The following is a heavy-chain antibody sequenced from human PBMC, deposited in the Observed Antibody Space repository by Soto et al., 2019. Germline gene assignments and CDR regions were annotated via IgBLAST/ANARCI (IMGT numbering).Heavy chain of an antibody. J-gene: IGHJ4*02. V-gene: IGHV4-4*02. CDR2: IYHSGST. D-gene: IGHD5-12*01. CDR1: GGSISSSNW. CDR3: ASQRVRGYSGYDSGGFDY. Sequence: PSETLSLTCAVSGGSISSSNWWSWVRQPPGKGLEWIGEIYHSGSTNYNPSLKSRVTISVDKSKNQFSLKLSSVTAADTAVYYCASQRVRGYSGYDSGGFDYWGQGTLVTVSS.